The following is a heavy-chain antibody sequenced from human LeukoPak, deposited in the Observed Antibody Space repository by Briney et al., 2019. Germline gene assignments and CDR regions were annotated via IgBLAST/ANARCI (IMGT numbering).Heavy chain of an antibody. CDR2: INHSGST. Sequence: SGTLSLTCAVYGGSFSGYYWSWIRQPPGKGLEWIGEINHSGSTNYNPSLKSRVTISVGTSKNQFSLKLSSVTAADTAVYYCARVRGSGKYYYYYMDVWGKGTTVTISS. V-gene: IGHV4-34*01. CDR1: GGSFSGYY. CDR3: ARVRGSGKYYYYYMDV. J-gene: IGHJ6*03. D-gene: IGHD3-10*01.